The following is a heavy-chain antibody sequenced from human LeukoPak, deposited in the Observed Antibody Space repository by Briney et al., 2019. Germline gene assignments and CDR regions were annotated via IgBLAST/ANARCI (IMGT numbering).Heavy chain of an antibody. V-gene: IGHV4-4*07. Sequence: PSETLSLTCTVSGGSITNYYWSWIRQPAGKGLEWIGRIFTSGSTNYNPSLKSRVTMSVDTSKNQFSLKLTSVTAADTAVYYCARVRGATVTTGDYYYYYMDVWGKGTTVTISS. CDR3: ARVRGATVTTGDYYYYYMDV. CDR1: GGSITNYY. D-gene: IGHD4-17*01. CDR2: IFTSGST. J-gene: IGHJ6*03.